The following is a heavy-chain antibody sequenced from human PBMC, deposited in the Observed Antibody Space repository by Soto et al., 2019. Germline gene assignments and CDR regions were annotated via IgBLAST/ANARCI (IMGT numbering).Heavy chain of an antibody. CDR1: GGTFSSYA. J-gene: IGHJ5*02. Sequence: SVKVSCKASGGTFSSYAISWVRQAPGQGLEWMGGIIPSFGTANYAQKFQGRVTITADESTSTAYMELSSLRSEDTAVYYCARDFRPYYYDSSGYSWFDPWGQGTLGTVSS. D-gene: IGHD3-22*01. V-gene: IGHV1-69*13. CDR3: ARDFRPYYYDSSGYSWFDP. CDR2: IIPSFGTA.